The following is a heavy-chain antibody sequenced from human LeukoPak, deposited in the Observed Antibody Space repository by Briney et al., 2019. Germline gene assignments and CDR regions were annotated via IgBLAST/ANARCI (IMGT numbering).Heavy chain of an antibody. CDR2: IYYSGST. J-gene: IGHJ5*02. CDR3: ARDPRPVLRFLEWTYNWFDP. Sequence: KPSETLSLTCTVSGGSISSSSYYWGWIRQPPGKGLEWIGSIYYSGSTYYNPSLKSRVTISVDTSKNQFSLKLSSVTAADTAVYYCARDPRPVLRFLEWTYNWFDPWGQGTLVTVSS. V-gene: IGHV4-39*07. CDR1: GGSISSSSYY. D-gene: IGHD3-3*01.